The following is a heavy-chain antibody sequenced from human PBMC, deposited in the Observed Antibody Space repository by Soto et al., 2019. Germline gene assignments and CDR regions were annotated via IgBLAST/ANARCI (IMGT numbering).Heavy chain of an antibody. D-gene: IGHD2-15*01. CDR3: ARDRDDCSGGSCYSSWYFDL. Sequence: QVQLVQSGAEVKKPGSSVKVSCKASGCTFSSYTISWVRQAPGQGLEWMGRIIHILGIANYAQKFQGRVTITADKSTSTAYMELSSLRSEDTAVYYCARDRDDCSGGSCYSSWYFDLWGRGTLVPVSS. CDR2: IIHILGIA. J-gene: IGHJ2*01. V-gene: IGHV1-69*08. CDR1: GCTFSSYT.